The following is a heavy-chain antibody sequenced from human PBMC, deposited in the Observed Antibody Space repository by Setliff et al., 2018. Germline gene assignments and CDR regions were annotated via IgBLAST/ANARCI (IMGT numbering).Heavy chain of an antibody. CDR3: ARAAGYSSSWYHYYYGMDV. D-gene: IGHD6-13*01. CDR2: INYSGST. V-gene: IGHV4-39*01. J-gene: IGHJ6*02. Sequence: SETLSLTCTVSGGSISSSRYYWGWIRQPPGQGLEWIGSINYSGSTYYNPSLKSRVTISLETSKNRFSLKLSSVTAADTAVYYCARAAGYSSSWYHYYYGMDVWGQGTTVTVSS. CDR1: GGSISSSRYY.